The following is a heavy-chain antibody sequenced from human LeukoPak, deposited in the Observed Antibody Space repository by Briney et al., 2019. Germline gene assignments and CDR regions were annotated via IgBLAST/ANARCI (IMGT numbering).Heavy chain of an antibody. D-gene: IGHD2-21*01. Sequence: GSLRLSCAASGFTFNDYSMNWVRQAPGKGLEWVSYINSDSRTVYYADSVKGRFTISRDNAKNSLYLQMNSLRAEDTAVYYCARELRGVVVIAMPFDYWGQGTLVTVSS. CDR3: ARELRGVVVIAMPFDY. J-gene: IGHJ4*02. CDR1: GFTFNDYS. CDR2: INSDSRTV. V-gene: IGHV3-48*04.